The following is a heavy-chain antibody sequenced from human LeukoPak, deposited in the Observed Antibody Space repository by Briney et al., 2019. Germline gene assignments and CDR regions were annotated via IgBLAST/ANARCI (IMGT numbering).Heavy chain of an antibody. CDR3: ARTPGVAVAGTRAGLDP. J-gene: IGHJ5*02. CDR1: GYTFTSYD. V-gene: IGHV1-8*01. Sequence: GASVKVSCKASGYTFTSYDINWVRQATGQGLEWMGWMNPNSGNTGYAQKFQGRVTMTRNTSISAAYMELSSLRSEDTAVYYCARTPGVAVAGTRAGLDPWGQGTLVTVSS. D-gene: IGHD6-19*01. CDR2: MNPNSGNT.